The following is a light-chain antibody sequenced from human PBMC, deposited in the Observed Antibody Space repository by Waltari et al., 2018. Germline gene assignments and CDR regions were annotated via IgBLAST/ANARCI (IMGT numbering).Light chain of an antibody. J-gene: IGLJ2*01. Sequence: QSALTQPPSESGSPGQSVTISCTGTSSDVGGYNYVSWYQQHPGKAPKLMIYEVSKRPAGVPDRFSGSKSGNTASLTVCGLQAEDEADYYCSSYAGSNFVVFGGGTKLPVL. CDR3: SSYAGSNFVV. CDR1: SSDVGGYNY. V-gene: IGLV2-8*01. CDR2: EVS.